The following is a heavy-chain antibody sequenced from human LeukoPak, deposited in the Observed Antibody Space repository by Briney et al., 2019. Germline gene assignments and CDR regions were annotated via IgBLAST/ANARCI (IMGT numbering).Heavy chain of an antibody. CDR1: GGSISSGSYY. V-gene: IGHV4-61*02. Sequence: SETLSLTCTVSGGSISSGSYYWSWIRQPAGKGLEWIGRIYTSGSTNYNPSLKSRVTISVDTSKNQFSLKLSSVTAADTAVYYCARDPASYYDSSSSTDGNYWGQGTLVTVSS. D-gene: IGHD3-22*01. J-gene: IGHJ4*02. CDR3: ARDPASYYDSSSSTDGNY. CDR2: IYTSGST.